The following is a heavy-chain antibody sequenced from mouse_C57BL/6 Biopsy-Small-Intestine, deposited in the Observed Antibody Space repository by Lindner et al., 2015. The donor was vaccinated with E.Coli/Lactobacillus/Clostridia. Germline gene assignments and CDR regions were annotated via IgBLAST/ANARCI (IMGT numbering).Heavy chain of an antibody. Sequence: VQLQESGAELARPGASVKLSCKASGYTFTSYGITWVKQRTGQGLEWIGEIYPRSGNTYYNEKFKGKATLTADKSSSTAYMELRSLTSEDSAVYFCARRDYDANYFDYWGQGTTLPVSS. J-gene: IGHJ2*01. V-gene: IGHV1-81*01. CDR3: ARRDYDANYFDY. CDR1: GYTFTSYG. D-gene: IGHD2-4*01. CDR2: IYPRSGNT.